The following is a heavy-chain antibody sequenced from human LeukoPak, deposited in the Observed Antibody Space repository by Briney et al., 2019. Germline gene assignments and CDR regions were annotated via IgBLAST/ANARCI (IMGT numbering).Heavy chain of an antibody. CDR3: AREYSSLSEGEDY. Sequence: ASVKVSCKASGYTFTGYYMHWVRQAPGQGLEWMGWINPNSGGTNYAQKFQGRVTMTRDTSISTAYMELSRLRSDDTAVYYCAREYSSLSEGEDYWGQGTLVTVSS. CDR2: INPNSGGT. CDR1: GYTFTGYY. J-gene: IGHJ4*02. D-gene: IGHD6-6*01. V-gene: IGHV1-2*02.